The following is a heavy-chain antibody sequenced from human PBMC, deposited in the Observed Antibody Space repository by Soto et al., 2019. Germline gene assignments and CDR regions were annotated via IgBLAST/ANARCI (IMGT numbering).Heavy chain of an antibody. CDR2: ISSSGSTI. Sequence: GGSLRLSCAASGFTFSSYEMNWVRKAPGKGLEWVSHISSSGSTIYYADSVKGRFTISRDNAKNSLYLQMNSLRAEDTAVYYCARTQRGEVAPPIFDIWGQGTMVTVSS. D-gene: IGHD3-10*01. CDR1: GFTFSSYE. V-gene: IGHV3-48*03. J-gene: IGHJ3*02. CDR3: ARTQRGEVAPPIFDI.